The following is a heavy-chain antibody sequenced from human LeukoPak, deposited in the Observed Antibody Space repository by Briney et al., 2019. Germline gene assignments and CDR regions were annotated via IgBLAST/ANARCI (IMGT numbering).Heavy chain of an antibody. Sequence: GGSLRLSCAASGFTFSSYGMHWVRQAPGKGLEWVAVISYDGSNKYYADSVKGRFTISRDNSKNTLYLQMNSLRAEDTAVYYCAKAPYSSGESSAFDIWGQGTMVTVSS. D-gene: IGHD6-19*01. CDR1: GFTFSSYG. CDR2: ISYDGSNK. CDR3: AKAPYSSGESSAFDI. V-gene: IGHV3-30*18. J-gene: IGHJ3*02.